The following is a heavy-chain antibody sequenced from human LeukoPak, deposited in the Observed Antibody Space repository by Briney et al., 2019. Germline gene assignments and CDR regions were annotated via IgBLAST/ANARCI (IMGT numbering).Heavy chain of an antibody. V-gene: IGHV3-30*04. CDR2: LAYDGTNQ. D-gene: IGHD3-16*02. J-gene: IGHJ4*02. CDR3: ARWRLYTGSGTGTSRYSFDL. Sequence: PGGSLKLSCAASGFTFNIYAMHWLRHAPGKGLEWVALLAYDGTNQYYAPSVKGRFTISRDNAKNSLYLQMNSLRAEDTAVYYCARWRLYTGSGTGTSRYSFDLWGQGTLITVSS. CDR1: GFTFNIYA.